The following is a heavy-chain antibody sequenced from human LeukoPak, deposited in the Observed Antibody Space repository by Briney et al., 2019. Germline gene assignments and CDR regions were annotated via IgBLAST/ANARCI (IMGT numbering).Heavy chain of an antibody. CDR1: GYTFTSYI. J-gene: IGHJ4*02. V-gene: IGHV1-3*01. CDR3: ARDSSVWYNDD. CDR2: INAGNANT. D-gene: IGHD6-19*01. Sequence: ASVKVSCKASGYTFTSYIIHWVRQAPGQRLEWMGWINAGNANTKYSQKFQGRVTITRDTSASTAYMELSSLTSEDTAVYYCARDSSVWYNDDWGQGTLVTVSS.